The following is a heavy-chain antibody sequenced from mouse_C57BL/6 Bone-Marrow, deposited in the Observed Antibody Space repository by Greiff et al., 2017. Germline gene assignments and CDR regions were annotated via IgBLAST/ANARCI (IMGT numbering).Heavy chain of an antibody. D-gene: IGHD6-1*01. CDR2: ISSGSSTI. Sequence: EVKLVESGGGLVKPGGSLKLSCAASGFTFSDYGMHWVRQAPEKGLEWVAYISSGSSTIYYADTVKGRFTISRDNAKNTLFLQMTSLRSEDTDMYYCARGDDSSFYAMDYWGQGTSVTVSS. V-gene: IGHV5-17*01. CDR3: ARGDDSSFYAMDY. J-gene: IGHJ4*01. CDR1: GFTFSDYG.